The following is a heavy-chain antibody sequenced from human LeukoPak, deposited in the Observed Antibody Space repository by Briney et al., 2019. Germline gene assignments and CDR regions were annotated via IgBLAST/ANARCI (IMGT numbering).Heavy chain of an antibody. CDR2: IYHSGST. J-gene: IGHJ4*02. CDR3: AITYYDFWSGYYYRD. V-gene: IGHV4-30-2*01. CDR1: GGSISSGGYS. D-gene: IGHD3-3*01. Sequence: SETLSLTCAVSGGSISSGGYSWSWIRQPPGKGLEWIGYIYHSGSTYYNPSLKSRVTISVDRSKNQFSLKLSSVTAADTAVYYCAITYYDFWSGYYYRDWGQGTLVTVSS.